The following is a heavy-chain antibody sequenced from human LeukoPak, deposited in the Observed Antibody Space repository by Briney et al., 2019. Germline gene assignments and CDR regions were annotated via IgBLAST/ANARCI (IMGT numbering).Heavy chain of an antibody. CDR1: GFTFSTRW. CDR3: ARDTNEHVLVRGVPPPDY. J-gene: IGHJ4*02. D-gene: IGHD3-10*01. CDR2: SKTDGTST. V-gene: IGHV3-74*01. Sequence: RGGSLRLSCAVSGFTSGFTFSTRWMHWVRQAPGKGLEWVSVSKTDGTSTSYADSVKGRFTISRDNAKNSLYLQMNSLRAEDTAVYYCARDTNEHVLVRGVPPPDYWGQGTLVTVSS.